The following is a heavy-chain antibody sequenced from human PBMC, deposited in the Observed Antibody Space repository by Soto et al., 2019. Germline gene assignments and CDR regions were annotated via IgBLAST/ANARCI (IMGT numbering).Heavy chain of an antibody. CDR3: AIVQNDFGIGYFRSFLAY. Sequence: WGHCIRKTTEKGLVWVSRINSDGSSTSYADSVKGRFTISRDNAKNTLYLQMNSLRAEDTAVYYWAIVQNDFGIGYFRSFLAYRGQGTLVPVSS. CDR1: W. V-gene: IGHV3-74*01. D-gene: IGHD3-3*01. CDR2: INSDGSST. J-gene: IGHJ4*02.